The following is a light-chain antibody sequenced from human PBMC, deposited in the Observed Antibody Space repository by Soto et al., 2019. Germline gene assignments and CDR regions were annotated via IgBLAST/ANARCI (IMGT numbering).Light chain of an antibody. CDR1: QSVSSY. CDR3: QQRSNWPSIS. J-gene: IGKJ5*01. Sequence: PATLSLSPGERATLSCRASQSVSSYLAWYQHKPGQAPRLLIYDASSRATDIPARFSGSGSGTDFTLTISSLEPEDFAIYYCQQRSNWPSISFGQGTRLEIK. CDR2: DAS. V-gene: IGKV3-11*01.